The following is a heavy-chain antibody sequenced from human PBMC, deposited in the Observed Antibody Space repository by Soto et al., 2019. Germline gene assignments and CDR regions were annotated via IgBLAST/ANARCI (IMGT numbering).Heavy chain of an antibody. CDR1: GYTFTSYA. J-gene: IGHJ5*02. V-gene: IGHV1-3*01. D-gene: IGHD3-22*01. CDR3: ARDLETPTYYYDSSGPPGFDP. CDR2: INAGNGNT. Sequence: ASVKVSCKASGYTFTSYAMHWVRQAPGQRLEWMGWINAGNGNTKYSQKLQGRVTITRDTSASTAYIELSSLRSEDTAVYYCARDLETPTYYYDSSGPPGFDPWGQGTLVTVSS.